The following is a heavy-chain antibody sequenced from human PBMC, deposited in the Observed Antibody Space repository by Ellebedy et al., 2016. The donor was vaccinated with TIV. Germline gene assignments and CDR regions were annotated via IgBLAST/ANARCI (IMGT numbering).Heavy chain of an antibody. V-gene: IGHV3-15*01. CDR3: TTDLTFRMATIFISSP. D-gene: IGHD5-24*01. CDR2: IKSKTDGGTT. Sequence: GGSLRLXXAASGFTFSNAWMSWVRQAPGKGLEWVGRIKSKTDGGTTDYAAPVKGRFTISRDDSKNTLYLQMNSLKTEDTAVYYCTTDLTFRMATIFISSPWGQGTLVTVSS. CDR1: GFTFSNAW. J-gene: IGHJ5*02.